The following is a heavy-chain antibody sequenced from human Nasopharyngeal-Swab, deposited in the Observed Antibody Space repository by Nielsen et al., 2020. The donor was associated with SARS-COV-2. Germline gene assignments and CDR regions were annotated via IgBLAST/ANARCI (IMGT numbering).Heavy chain of an antibody. Sequence: VRQMPGKGLEWMGWMNPNSGNTGYAQKFQGRVTMTRNTSISTAYMELSSLRSEDTAVYYCARAGKIQLWFNSLHYFDYWGQGTLVTVSS. V-gene: IGHV1-8*01. CDR2: MNPNSGNT. CDR3: ARAGKIQLWFNSLHYFDY. D-gene: IGHD5-18*01. J-gene: IGHJ4*02.